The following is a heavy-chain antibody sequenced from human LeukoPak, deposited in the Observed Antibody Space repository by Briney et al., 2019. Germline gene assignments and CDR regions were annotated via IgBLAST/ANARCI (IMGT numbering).Heavy chain of an antibody. Sequence: GGSLRLSCAASGFTASGYWMHWVRHHPARGLMWLSYITEDGSGKSYEDSVRGRFTISRDNAKNTVHLQMNSLRVDDTAVYYCAREGQGPISLDYWGQGTPVTVSS. CDR3: AREGQGPISLDY. J-gene: IGHJ4*02. D-gene: IGHD2/OR15-2a*01. CDR1: GFTASGYW. CDR2: ITEDGSGK. V-gene: IGHV3-74*01.